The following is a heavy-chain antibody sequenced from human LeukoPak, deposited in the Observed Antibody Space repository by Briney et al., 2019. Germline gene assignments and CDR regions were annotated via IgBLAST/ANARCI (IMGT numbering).Heavy chain of an antibody. CDR2: IKQDGSEK. CDR1: GFTFSSYW. CDR3: ARDQRIGGYSYGLTGNFDY. V-gene: IGHV3-7*01. D-gene: IGHD5-18*01. Sequence: GGSLRLSCAASGFTFSSYWMSWVRQAPGKGLEWVANIKQDGSEKYYVDSVKGRFTISRDNAKNSLYPQMNSLRTEDTAVYYCARDQRIGGYSYGLTGNFDYWGQGTLVTVSS. J-gene: IGHJ4*02.